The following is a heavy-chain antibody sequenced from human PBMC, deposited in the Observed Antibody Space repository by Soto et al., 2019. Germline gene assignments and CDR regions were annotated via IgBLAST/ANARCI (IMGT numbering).Heavy chain of an antibody. CDR1: GFTFSSYA. V-gene: IGHV3-30-3*01. CDR3: ARGRRGGSSSVDWFDP. CDR2: ISYDGSNK. J-gene: IGHJ5*02. D-gene: IGHD6-6*01. Sequence: GGSLRLSCAASGFTFSSYAMHWVRQAPGKGLEWVAVISYDGSNKYYADSVKGRFTISRDNSKNTLYLQMNSLRAEDTAVYYCARGRRGGSSSVDWFDPWGQGTLVTVSS.